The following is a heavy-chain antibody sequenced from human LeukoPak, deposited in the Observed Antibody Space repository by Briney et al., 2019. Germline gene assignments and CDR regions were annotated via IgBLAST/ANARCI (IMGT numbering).Heavy chain of an antibody. D-gene: IGHD3-16*01. CDR3: ARGGVVPMTTPFDC. CDR1: GASVSSDSYY. CDR2: IYYSGNI. V-gene: IGHV4-61*03. Sequence: SETLSLTCTVSGASVSSDSYYWIWIRQPPGKGLDYIGEIYYSGNISYNPSLKSRVRMSIDTSKNHISLRLMSLTAADAAVYFCARGGVVPMTTPFDCWGQGTLVTVSS. J-gene: IGHJ4*02.